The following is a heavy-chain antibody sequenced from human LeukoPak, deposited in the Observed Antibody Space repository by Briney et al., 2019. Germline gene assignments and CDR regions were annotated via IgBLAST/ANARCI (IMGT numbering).Heavy chain of an antibody. D-gene: IGHD5-12*01. CDR2: TFYRGTT. CDR3: ARDSSGYATFDS. J-gene: IGHJ4*02. CDR1: GGSISSSSYS. Sequence: SETLSLTCTVSGGSISSSSYSWTWIRQLPGEGLEWIGFTFYRGTTYYNPSLSSRASISVDTSKNQFSLRLNFVTAADTAMYYCARDSSGYATFDSWGRGILVTVSS. V-gene: IGHV4-31*03.